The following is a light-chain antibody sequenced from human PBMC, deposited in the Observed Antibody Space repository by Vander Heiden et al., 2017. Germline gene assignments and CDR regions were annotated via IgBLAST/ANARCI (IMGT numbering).Light chain of an antibody. CDR1: SSDVGGYNY. V-gene: IGLV2-14*01. CDR2: DVS. J-gene: IGLJ2*01. Sequence: QSALTQPASVSGSPGQPIPISCTGTSSDVGGYNYVSWYQQHRGKAPKLMIYDVSNRPSGVSNRFSGSKSGNTASLTSSGLQAEDEADYYCSSYTSSSTLFGGGTKLTVL. CDR3: SSYTSSSTL.